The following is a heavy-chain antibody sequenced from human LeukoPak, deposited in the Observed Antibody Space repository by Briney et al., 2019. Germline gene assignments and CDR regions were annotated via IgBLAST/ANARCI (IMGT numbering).Heavy chain of an antibody. V-gene: IGHV1-46*01. Sequence: ASVKVSCKASGGTFSSYAISWVRQAPGQGLEWMGIINPSGGSTSYAQKFQGRVTMTRDTSTSTVYMELSSLRSEDTAVYYCARDRHNWNYEGGWFDPWGQGTLVTVSS. J-gene: IGHJ5*02. CDR2: INPSGGST. CDR3: ARDRHNWNYEGGWFDP. D-gene: IGHD1-7*01. CDR1: GGTFSSYA.